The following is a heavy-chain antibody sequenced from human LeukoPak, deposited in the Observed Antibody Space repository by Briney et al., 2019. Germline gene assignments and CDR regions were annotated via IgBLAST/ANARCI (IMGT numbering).Heavy chain of an antibody. J-gene: IGHJ4*02. Sequence: ASVKVSCKASGGTFSSYAISWVRQAPGQGLEWMGGINPIFGTANYAQKFQGRVTITTDESTSTAYMELSSLRSEDTAVYYCARDIAAAGNYWGQGTLVTVSS. V-gene: IGHV1-69*05. CDR3: ARDIAAAGNY. CDR1: GGTFSSYA. D-gene: IGHD6-13*01. CDR2: INPIFGTA.